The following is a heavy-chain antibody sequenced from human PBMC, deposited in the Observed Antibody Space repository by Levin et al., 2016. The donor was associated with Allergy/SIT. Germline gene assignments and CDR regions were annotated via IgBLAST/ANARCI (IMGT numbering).Heavy chain of an antibody. CDR2: INHSGST. V-gene: IGHV4-34*01. CDR3: ARGRLSFGDYGSGSQRRFDY. CDR1: GGSFSGYY. J-gene: IGHJ4*02. Sequence: SETLSLTCAVYGGSFSGYYWSWIRQPPGKGLEWIGEINHSGSTNYNPSLKSRVTISVDTSKNQFSLKLSSVTAADTAVYYCARGRLSFGDYGSGSQRRFDYWGQGTLVTVSS. D-gene: IGHD3-10*01.